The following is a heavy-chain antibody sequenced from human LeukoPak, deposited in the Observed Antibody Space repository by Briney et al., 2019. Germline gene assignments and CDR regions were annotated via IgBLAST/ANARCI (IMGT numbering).Heavy chain of an antibody. V-gene: IGHV4-59*01. D-gene: IGHD4-17*01. J-gene: IGHJ4*02. Sequence: SETLSLTCTVSGGSFSSYYWTWIRQPPGKGLEWIGYIDHGGSTNYNPSLRSRVSISSDTSKIRCSLELTSVTAADTAVYYCARLKATVSIHAYFDSWGQGTLVTVSS. CDR1: GGSFSSYY. CDR2: IDHGGST. CDR3: ARLKATVSIHAYFDS.